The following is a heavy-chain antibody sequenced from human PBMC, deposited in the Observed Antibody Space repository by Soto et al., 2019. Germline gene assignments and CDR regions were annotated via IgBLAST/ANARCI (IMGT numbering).Heavy chain of an antibody. Sequence: GGSLRLSCAASGFTFSSYGMHWVRQAPGKGLEWVAVISYDGSNKYYADSVKGRFTISRDNSKNTPYLQMNSLRAEDTAVYYCAKPSRPYVDTAMDLFDYWGQGTLVTVSS. V-gene: IGHV3-30*18. CDR2: ISYDGSNK. CDR1: GFTFSSYG. D-gene: IGHD5-18*01. CDR3: AKPSRPYVDTAMDLFDY. J-gene: IGHJ4*02.